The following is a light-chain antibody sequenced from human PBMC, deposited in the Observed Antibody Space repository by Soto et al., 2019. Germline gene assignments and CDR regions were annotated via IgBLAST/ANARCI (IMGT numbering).Light chain of an antibody. CDR2: AAS. CDR1: QSISTY. J-gene: IGKJ1*01. Sequence: DIQMTQSPSSLSASVGDRDTITCRASQSISTYLNWYQQKSGRPPKLLIYAASSLESGVPSRFSGRGSGTDFILTIPSLQPEDSATYYCQQSHNIPSTFGQGTKVEI. CDR3: QQSHNIPST. V-gene: IGKV1-39*01.